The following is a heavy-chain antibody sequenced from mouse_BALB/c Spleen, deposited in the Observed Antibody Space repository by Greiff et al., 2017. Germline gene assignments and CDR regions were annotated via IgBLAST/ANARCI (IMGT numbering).Heavy chain of an antibody. CDR2: ISSGGST. CDR3: ARHWDYYGSSYVGYAMDY. CDR1: GFTFSSYA. J-gene: IGHJ4*01. D-gene: IGHD1-1*01. V-gene: IGHV5-6-5*01. Sequence: DVMLVESGGGLVKPGGSLKLSCAASGFTFSSYAMSWVRQTPEKRLEWVASISSGGSTYYPDSVKGRFTISRDNARNILYLQMSSLRSEDTAMYYCARHWDYYGSSYVGYAMDYWGQGTSVTVSS.